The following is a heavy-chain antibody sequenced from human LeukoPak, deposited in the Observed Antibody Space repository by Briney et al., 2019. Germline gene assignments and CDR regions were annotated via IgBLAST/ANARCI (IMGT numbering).Heavy chain of an antibody. Sequence: GGSLRLSCAASGFTFSSYEMKWVRQAPGKGVEGVSYISSSGSTIYYADSVKGRFTISRDNAKNSLYLQMNSLRAEDTAVYYCAELGITMIGGVWGKGTTVTISS. D-gene: IGHD3-10*02. CDR2: ISSSGSTI. CDR3: AELGITMIGGV. J-gene: IGHJ6*04. V-gene: IGHV3-48*03. CDR1: GFTFSSYE.